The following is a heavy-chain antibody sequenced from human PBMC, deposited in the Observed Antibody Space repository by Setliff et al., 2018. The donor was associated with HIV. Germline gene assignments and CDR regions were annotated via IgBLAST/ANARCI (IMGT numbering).Heavy chain of an antibody. V-gene: IGHV4-61*09. CDR2: IYTSGST. CDR1: GGSISSGSYY. Sequence: PSETLSLTCTVSGGSISSGSYYWSWIRQPAGKGLEWIGHIYTSGSTNYNPSLTSRVTISVDTSKNHFSLKLTSVTAADTAVYYCARAGAIPSWAVSGLSYYYYMDVWGKGTTVTVSS. D-gene: IGHD6-19*01. CDR3: ARAGAIPSWAVSGLSYYYYMDV. J-gene: IGHJ6*03.